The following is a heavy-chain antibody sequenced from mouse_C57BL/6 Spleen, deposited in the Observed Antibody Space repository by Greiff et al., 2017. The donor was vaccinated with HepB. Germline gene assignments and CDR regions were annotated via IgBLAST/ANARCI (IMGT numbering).Heavy chain of an antibody. D-gene: IGHD1-1*01. CDR2: ISSGGSYT. CDR1: GFTFSSYG. V-gene: IGHV5-6*01. CDR3: ARPPTTVVATDYFDY. J-gene: IGHJ2*01. Sequence: EVKVVESGGDLVKPGGSLKLSCAASGFTFSSYGMSWVRQTPDKRLEWVATISSGGSYTYYPDSVKGRFTISRDNAKNTLYLQMSSLKSEDTAMYYCARPPTTVVATDYFDYWGQGTTLTVSS.